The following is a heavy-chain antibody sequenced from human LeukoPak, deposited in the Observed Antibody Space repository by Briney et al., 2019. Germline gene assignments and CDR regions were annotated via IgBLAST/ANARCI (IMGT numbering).Heavy chain of an antibody. J-gene: IGHJ6*02. D-gene: IGHD4/OR15-4a*01. CDR1: GFTFSSNW. Sequence: GGSLRLSCAASGFTFSSNWMYWVRQAPGKGLVWASRINSDGSSTSYADSVKGRFTISRDNAKRTLYLQMNSVRAEDTAVYYCARGPVDYGRDYYHGMDVWGQGTTVTVSS. V-gene: IGHV3-74*01. CDR3: ARGPVDYGRDYYHGMDV. CDR2: INSDGSST.